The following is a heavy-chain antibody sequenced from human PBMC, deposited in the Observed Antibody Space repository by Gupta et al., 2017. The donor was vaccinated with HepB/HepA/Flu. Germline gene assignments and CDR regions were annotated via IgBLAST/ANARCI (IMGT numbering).Heavy chain of an antibody. CDR1: GFTLRRYA. Sequence: EVQLLESGGGLVQPGGSLRPSCAASGFTLRRYAMSWVRQAPGKGLEWVSAISGGGDNTYYADYVRGRFTISRDNSKNTLYLRMNSLRAEDTAVYYCAKVASGWYDYFDSWGQGTLVTVSS. D-gene: IGHD6-19*01. J-gene: IGHJ4*02. V-gene: IGHV3-23*01. CDR3: AKVASGWYDYFDS. CDR2: ISGGGDNT.